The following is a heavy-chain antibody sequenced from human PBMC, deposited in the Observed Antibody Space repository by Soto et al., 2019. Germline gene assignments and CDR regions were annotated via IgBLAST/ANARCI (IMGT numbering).Heavy chain of an antibody. CDR3: ARGQEVLGYCSGGSCYAYAIDI. Sequence: QVQLVQSGAEVKKPGASVKVSCKASGYTFTGYYMHWVRQAPGQGLEWMGWINPNSGGTNYAQKFQGWVTMTRDTSISTAYMELSRMRSDDTAVYHCARGQEVLGYCSGGSCYAYAIDIWGQGTMVTVSS. J-gene: IGHJ3*02. V-gene: IGHV1-2*04. CDR1: GYTFTGYY. CDR2: INPNSGGT. D-gene: IGHD2-15*01.